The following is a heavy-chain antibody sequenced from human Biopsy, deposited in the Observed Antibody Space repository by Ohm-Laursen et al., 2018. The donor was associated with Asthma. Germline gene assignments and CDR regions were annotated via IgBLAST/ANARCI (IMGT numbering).Heavy chain of an antibody. Sequence: ASVKASCKSLGGTFNTYVIGWARQAPGQGLERMGGINSVFGTTTYPQKFQDRVTITADDSTSTVYMELSSLRSEDTAVYYCARKAGSCISRTCYSLDFWGQGTLVTVSS. V-gene: IGHV1-69*13. D-gene: IGHD2-2*01. CDR2: INSVFGTT. J-gene: IGHJ4*02. CDR1: GGTFNTYV. CDR3: ARKAGSCISRTCYSLDF.